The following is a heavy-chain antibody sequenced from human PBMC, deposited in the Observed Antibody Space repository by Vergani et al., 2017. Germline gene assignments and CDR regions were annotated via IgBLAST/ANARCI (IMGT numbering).Heavy chain of an antibody. D-gene: IGHD3-22*01. V-gene: IGHV4-61*02. Sequence: QVQLQESGPRLVRPSQTLSLTCTVSGGSINTGAYYWSWIRQPAGKGLEWIGRVYTSGMTSYNPSLKSRVTILVDRSKSQLSLKLTSVTAGDTAVYFCARGASYFDSGGYADTWGQGTLVTVS. CDR2: VYTSGMT. J-gene: IGHJ5*02. CDR3: ARGASYFDSGGYADT. CDR1: GGSINTGAYY.